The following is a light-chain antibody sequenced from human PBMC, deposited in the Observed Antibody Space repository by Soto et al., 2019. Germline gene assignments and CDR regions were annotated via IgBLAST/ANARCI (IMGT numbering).Light chain of an antibody. CDR3: ISYTSSSSYWV. CDR2: EVS. Sequence: QSALTQPASVSGSPGQSITISCTGTSSDVGGYNYVSWYQHHPGKAPKLMISEVSNRPSGVSNRFSGSKSGNTASLTISGLQAEDEADYYCISYTSSSSYWVSGGGTKLTVL. V-gene: IGLV2-14*01. J-gene: IGLJ3*02. CDR1: SSDVGGYNY.